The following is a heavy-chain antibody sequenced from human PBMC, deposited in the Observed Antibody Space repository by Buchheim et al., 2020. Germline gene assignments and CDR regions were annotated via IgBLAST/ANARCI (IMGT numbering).Heavy chain of an antibody. D-gene: IGHD3-22*01. J-gene: IGHJ4*02. V-gene: IGHV3-30*03. CDR2: ISHEGKTK. CDR1: GFSFSLYD. CDR3: ARDRRIYYFGSSAFDY. Sequence: QVQLVESGGGVVQPGRSLSLSCAVTGFSFSLYDMHWVRQAPGKGLEWVATISHEGKTKYADSVKDRFTVSRENSKNTLSLQMSSLSFEDTAIYYCARDRRIYYFGSSAFDYWGQGTL.